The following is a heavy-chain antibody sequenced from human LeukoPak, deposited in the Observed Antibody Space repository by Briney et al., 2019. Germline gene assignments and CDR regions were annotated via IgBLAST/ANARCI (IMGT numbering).Heavy chain of an antibody. V-gene: IGHV3-7*01. J-gene: IGHJ4*02. D-gene: IGHD6-19*01. CDR1: GFTFSSYW. Sequence: GGSLRLSCAASGFTFSSYWMSWVRQAPGKGLEWVANIKQDGSEKYYVDSVKGRFTISRDNAKNSLYLQMNSLRAEDTAVYYCARDRGQWLVRRPLDYWGQGTLVTVSS. CDR2: IKQDGSEK. CDR3: ARDRGQWLVRRPLDY.